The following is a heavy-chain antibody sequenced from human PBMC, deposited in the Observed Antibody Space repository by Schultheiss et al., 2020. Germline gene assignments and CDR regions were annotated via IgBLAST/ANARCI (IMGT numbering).Heavy chain of an antibody. CDR3: ARDEDSSGWYSAGMDV. Sequence: SETLSLTCAVSGGSISSGGYSWSWIRQPPGKGLEWIGYIYHSGSTYYNPSLKSRVTISVDTSKNQFSLKLSSVTAADTAVYYCARDEDSSGWYSAGMDVWGQGTTVNVYS. CDR1: GGSISSGGYS. V-gene: IGHV4-30-2*05. J-gene: IGHJ6*02. D-gene: IGHD6-19*01. CDR2: IYHSGST.